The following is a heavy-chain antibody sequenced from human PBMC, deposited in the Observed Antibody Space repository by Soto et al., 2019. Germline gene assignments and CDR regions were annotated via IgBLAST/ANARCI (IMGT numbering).Heavy chain of an antibody. V-gene: IGHV3-23*01. D-gene: IGHD2-15*01. Sequence: GGSLRLSCAASGFTFSSYAMSWVRQAPGKGLEWVSAISGSGGSTYYADSVKGRFTISRDNSKNTLYLQMNSLRAEDTAVYYCAAKRELLLIVYYWGQGTLVTVSS. CDR2: ISGSGGST. CDR1: GFTFSSYA. CDR3: AAKRELLLIVYY. J-gene: IGHJ4*02.